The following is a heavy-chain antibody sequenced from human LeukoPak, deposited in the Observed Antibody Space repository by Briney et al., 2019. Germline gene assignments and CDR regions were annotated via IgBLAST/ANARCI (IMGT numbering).Heavy chain of an antibody. CDR1: GFTFSTYS. Sequence: GGSLRLSCAASGFTFSTYSMNWVRQAPGKGLEWVSFINSGSTTIYYADSVRGRFTISRDNAKNSLYLQLNSLRDEDTAVYYCARMPNSNYESRDPDYWGQGTLVTVSS. D-gene: IGHD3-22*01. J-gene: IGHJ4*02. V-gene: IGHV3-48*02. CDR3: ARMPNSNYESRDPDY. CDR2: INSGSTTI.